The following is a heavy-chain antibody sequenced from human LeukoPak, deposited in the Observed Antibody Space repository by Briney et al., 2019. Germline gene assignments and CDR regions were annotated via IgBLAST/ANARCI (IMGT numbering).Heavy chain of an antibody. D-gene: IGHD7-27*01. V-gene: IGHV3-21*01. CDR3: ARDRVGDWGDAFDI. Sequence: GGSLRLSCAPSGLSVSSNFMSWVRQAPGKGLEWVSSISTSSTYIYYADSVKGRFTISRDNAKNSLYLQMNSLRADDTAVFYCARDRVGDWGDAFDIWGQGTVVTVSS. J-gene: IGHJ3*02. CDR2: ISTSSTYI. CDR1: GLSVSSNF.